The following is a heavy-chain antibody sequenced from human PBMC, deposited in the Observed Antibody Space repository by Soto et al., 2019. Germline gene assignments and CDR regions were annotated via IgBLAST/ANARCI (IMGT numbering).Heavy chain of an antibody. D-gene: IGHD2-2*01. CDR1: GFTFSSYS. Sequence: GGSLRLSXAASGFTFSSYSMNWVRQAPGKGLEWVSSISSSSSYIYYADSVKGRFTISRDNAKNSLYLQMNSLRAEDTAVYYCARDAHGEGYCSSTSCYYYYYGMDVWGQGTTVTVSS. CDR2: ISSSSSYI. J-gene: IGHJ6*02. V-gene: IGHV3-21*01. CDR3: ARDAHGEGYCSSTSCYYYYYGMDV.